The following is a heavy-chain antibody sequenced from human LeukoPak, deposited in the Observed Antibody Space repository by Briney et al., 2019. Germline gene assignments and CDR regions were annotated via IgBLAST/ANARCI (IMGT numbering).Heavy chain of an antibody. CDR1: GVSISSGSYY. CDR3: ARGPGGSSSSDFDY. Sequence: SETLSLTCTGSGVSISSGSYYWRWIRQPAGKGLEWIGRIYTSGSTNYNPSLKSRVTISVDTSKNQFSLKLSSVTAADTAVYYCARGPGGSSSSDFDYWGQGTLVTVSS. V-gene: IGHV4-61*02. CDR2: IYTSGST. D-gene: IGHD6-6*01. J-gene: IGHJ4*02.